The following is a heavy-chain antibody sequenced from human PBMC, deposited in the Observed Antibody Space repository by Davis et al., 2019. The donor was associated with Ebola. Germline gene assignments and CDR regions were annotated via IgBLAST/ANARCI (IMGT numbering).Heavy chain of an antibody. Sequence: GESLKISCKGSGYSFTSYWIGWVRQMPGKGLEWMGIIYPGDSDTRYSPSFQGQVTISADKSISTAYLQWSSLKASDTAMYYCARHSLGYCSSTSCQAPYYYYGMDVWGQGTTVTVSS. V-gene: IGHV5-51*01. CDR3: ARHSLGYCSSTSCQAPYYYYGMDV. J-gene: IGHJ6*02. CDR2: IYPGDSDT. CDR1: GYSFTSYW. D-gene: IGHD2-2*01.